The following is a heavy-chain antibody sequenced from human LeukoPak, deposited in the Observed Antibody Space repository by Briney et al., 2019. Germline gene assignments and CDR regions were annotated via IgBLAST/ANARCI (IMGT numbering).Heavy chain of an antibody. CDR3: AKELRLGELSLYRGGGIDY. V-gene: IGHV3-43*01. J-gene: IGHJ4*02. CDR1: GFTFDDYT. CDR2: ISWDDGST. D-gene: IGHD3-16*02. Sequence: GGSLRLSCAASGFTFDDYTMHWVRQAPGKGLEWVSLISWDDGSTYYADSVKGRFTISRDNSKNSLYLQMNSLRTEDTALYYCAKELRLGELSLYRGGGIDYWGQGTLVTVSS.